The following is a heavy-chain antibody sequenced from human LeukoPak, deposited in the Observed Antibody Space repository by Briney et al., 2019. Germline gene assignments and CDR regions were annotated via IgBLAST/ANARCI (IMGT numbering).Heavy chain of an antibody. J-gene: IGHJ5*02. Sequence: GASVKFSCKVSGYTLTELSIHWVRQAPGQGLGWMGWINPNSGGTNYAQKFQGRVTMTRDTSISTAYMELSRLRSDDTAVYYCARREQLGGPIPFDPWGQGTLVTVSS. CDR2: INPNSGGT. CDR1: GYTLTELS. CDR3: ARREQLGGPIPFDP. D-gene: IGHD6-6*01. V-gene: IGHV1-2*02.